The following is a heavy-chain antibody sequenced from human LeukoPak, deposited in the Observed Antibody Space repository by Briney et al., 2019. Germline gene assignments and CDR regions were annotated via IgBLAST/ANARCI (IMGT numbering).Heavy chain of an antibody. Sequence: GGSLRLSCAASGFTFSSYGMHWVRQAPGKGLEWVAVIWYNGSNKYYADSVKGRFTISRDNSKNTLYLQMNSLRAEDTAVYYCARDADSSGYYLINWFDPWGQGTLVTVSS. CDR2: IWYNGSNK. V-gene: IGHV3-33*08. D-gene: IGHD3-22*01. CDR1: GFTFSSYG. J-gene: IGHJ5*02. CDR3: ARDADSSGYYLINWFDP.